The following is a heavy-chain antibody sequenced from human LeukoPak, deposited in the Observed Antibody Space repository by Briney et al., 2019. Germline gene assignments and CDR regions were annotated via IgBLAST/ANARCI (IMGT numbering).Heavy chain of an antibody. CDR2: IYYNGST. D-gene: IGHD4-17*01. CDR1: GGSISSYY. V-gene: IGHV4-59*01. CDR3: ARGLREAQYGY. Sequence: SETLSLTCTVSGGSISSYYWSWIRQPPGRGLEGIGYIYYNGSTNYNPSLKSRVTISVDTSNNQFSLKLSSVTAADTAVYYCARGLREAQYGYWGQGTLVTVSS. J-gene: IGHJ4*02.